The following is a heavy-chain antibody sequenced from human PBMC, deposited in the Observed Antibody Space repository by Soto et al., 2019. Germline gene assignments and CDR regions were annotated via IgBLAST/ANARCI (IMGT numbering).Heavy chain of an antibody. CDR2: ISTNGGST. CDR3: VKGEYYYDSSVYYPFDY. J-gene: IGHJ4*02. D-gene: IGHD3-22*01. CDR1: GFTFSSYA. V-gene: IGHV3-64D*06. Sequence: VGSLRLSCSSSGFTFSSYAMHWVRQAPGKGLEYVSSISTNGGSTHYADSVKGRFTISRDNSKNTQYLQISSLRADDTAVYYCVKGEYYYDSSVYYPFDYWGQGTLVTVSS.